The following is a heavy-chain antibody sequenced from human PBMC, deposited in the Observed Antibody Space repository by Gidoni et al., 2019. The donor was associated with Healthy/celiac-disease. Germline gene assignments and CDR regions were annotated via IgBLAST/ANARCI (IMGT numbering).Heavy chain of an antibody. Sequence: EVQLVESGGGLIQPGGSLRLSCAASGFTVSSTYMSWVRQAPGKGLEWVSVIYSGGSTYYADSVKGRFTISRDNSKNTLYLQMNSLRAEDTAVYYCARLDIVVVPAAIRDYGMDVWGQGTTVTVS. J-gene: IGHJ6*02. CDR3: ARLDIVVVPAAIRDYGMDV. CDR1: GFTVSSTY. D-gene: IGHD2-2*02. CDR2: IYSGGST. V-gene: IGHV3-53*01.